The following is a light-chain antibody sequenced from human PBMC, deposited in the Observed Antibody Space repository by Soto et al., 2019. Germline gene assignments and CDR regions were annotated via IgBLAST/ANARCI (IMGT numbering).Light chain of an antibody. CDR1: QSLLHSAGKTY. CDR2: LGS. Sequence: DVVITQTPRSLSVTPGQPASSSCKSRQSLLHSAGKTYLSRNLQKPGQSPQLLIYLGSNRASGVPDRFSGSGSGTDFTLNISRVEAEDVGVYYCMQPLQSWTFGQGTKVDIK. V-gene: IGKV2-28*01. CDR3: MQPLQSWT. J-gene: IGKJ1*01.